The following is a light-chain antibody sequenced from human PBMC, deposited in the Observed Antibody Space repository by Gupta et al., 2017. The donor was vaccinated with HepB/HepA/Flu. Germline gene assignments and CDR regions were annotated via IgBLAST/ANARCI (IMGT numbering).Light chain of an antibody. CDR2: SNN. CDR3: AAWDDRLSGGV. CDR1: SSNIGSNY. Sequence: QSVLTQPPSASETPGQRVTISCSGSSSNIGSNYVYWYQQLPGTAPKLLIYSNNQRPSGVPDRFSGSKSGTSASLAISGLRSDDEADYDCAAWDDRLSGGVFGGGTKLTVL. V-gene: IGLV1-47*02. J-gene: IGLJ3*02.